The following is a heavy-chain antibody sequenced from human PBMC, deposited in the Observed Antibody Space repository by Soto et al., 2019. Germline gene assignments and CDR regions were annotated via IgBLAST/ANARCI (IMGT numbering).Heavy chain of an antibody. D-gene: IGHD6-13*01. CDR3: VRDSGAKLSSS. CDR1: GGTFSSYR. V-gene: IGHV1-69*01. J-gene: IGHJ4*02. CDR2: IIPIRRAA. Sequence: QVQLVQSGAEVKKTGSSVRVSCKASGGTFSSYRLNWLRQAPGHGLEWVGGIIPIRRAAEYAHGSQGRVTITADETTRTSYMERRSLKSQDTAVYYCVRDSGAKLSSSWGQGPLVTVSS.